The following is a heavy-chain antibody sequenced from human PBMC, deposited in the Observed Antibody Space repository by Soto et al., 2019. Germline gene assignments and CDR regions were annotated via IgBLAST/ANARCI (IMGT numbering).Heavy chain of an antibody. J-gene: IGHJ4*02. D-gene: IGHD3-9*01. CDR3: AKEGPRSRLRYFDWTGLDY. V-gene: IGHV3-30*18. CDR2: ISYDGSNK. CDR1: GFTFSSYG. Sequence: QVHLVESGGGVVQPGRSLRLSCAASGFTFSSYGIHWVRQAPGKGLEWVAVISYDGSNKYYAVSVKGRFTISRDNSKNTLYLQMNSLRAEDTAVYYCAKEGPRSRLRYFDWTGLDYWGQGTLVTVSP.